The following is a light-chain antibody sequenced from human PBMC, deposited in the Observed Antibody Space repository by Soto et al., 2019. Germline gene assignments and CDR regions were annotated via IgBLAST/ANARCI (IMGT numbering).Light chain of an antibody. CDR2: EGS. CDR1: SSDGGSYNL. CDR3: CSYAGSSTNYV. J-gene: IGLJ1*01. Sequence: QSVLTQPASVSGSPGQSITISCTGTSSDGGSYNLVSWYQQHPGKAPKLMIYEGSKRPSGVSNRFSGSKSGNTASLTISGLQAEDEADYYCCSYAGSSTNYVFGTGTKVTVL. V-gene: IGLV2-23*01.